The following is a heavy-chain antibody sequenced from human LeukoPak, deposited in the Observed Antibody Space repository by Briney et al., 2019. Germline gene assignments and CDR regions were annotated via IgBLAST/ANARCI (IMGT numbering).Heavy chain of an antibody. D-gene: IGHD3-10*01. Sequence: SETLSLTCTVSGYSISSGYYWGWIRQPPGKGLEWIGSIYYSGSTYYNPSLKSRVTISVDTSKNQFSLKLSSVTAADTAVYYCARRGPYYGSGSYNWFDPWGQGTLVTVSS. CDR1: GYSISSGYY. V-gene: IGHV4-38-2*02. J-gene: IGHJ5*02. CDR3: ARRGPYYGSGSYNWFDP. CDR2: IYYSGST.